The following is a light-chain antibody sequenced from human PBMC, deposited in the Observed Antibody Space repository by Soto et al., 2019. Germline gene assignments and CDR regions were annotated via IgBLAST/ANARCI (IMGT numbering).Light chain of an antibody. J-gene: IGKJ1*01. CDR2: DAS. CDR1: QSVSSSY. Sequence: EIVLTQSPGTLSVSPGERATLSCRASQSVSSSYLAWYQQKPGQAPRLLIYDASSRATGIPDRFSGSGSGTDCTLTISRLEPEDFAVYYCQHYGSSLWTFGQGTKVEIK. V-gene: IGKV3-20*01. CDR3: QHYGSSLWT.